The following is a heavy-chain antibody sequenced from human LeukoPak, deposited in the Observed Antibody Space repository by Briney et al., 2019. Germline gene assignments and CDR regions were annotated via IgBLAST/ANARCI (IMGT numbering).Heavy chain of an antibody. CDR1: GFTFSSYW. CDR2: INSDGSST. CDR3: AKRGVVIRAVLVVGFHKEAYYFDS. V-gene: IGHV3-74*01. J-gene: IGHJ4*02. D-gene: IGHD2-15*01. Sequence: PGGSLRLSCAASGFTFSSYWMHWVRQAPGKGLVWVSRINSDGSSTSYADSVKGRFTISRDNAKNTLYLQMNSLRSEDTAVYFCAKRGVVIRAVLVVGFHKEAYYFDSWGQGALVTVSS.